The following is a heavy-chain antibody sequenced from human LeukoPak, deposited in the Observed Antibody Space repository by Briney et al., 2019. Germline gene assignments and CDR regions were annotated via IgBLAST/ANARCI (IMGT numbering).Heavy chain of an antibody. Sequence: GGSLRLSCAASGFTFSSYSMNWVRQAPGKGLEWVSSISSSSRYIYYADSVKGRFTISRDDAKNSLYLQMNSLRAEDTAVYYCARDSVVRGVITPVLWFDPWGQGTLVTVSS. CDR3: ARDSVVRGVITPVLWFDP. J-gene: IGHJ5*02. V-gene: IGHV3-21*01. D-gene: IGHD3-10*01. CDR1: GFTFSSYS. CDR2: ISSSSRYI.